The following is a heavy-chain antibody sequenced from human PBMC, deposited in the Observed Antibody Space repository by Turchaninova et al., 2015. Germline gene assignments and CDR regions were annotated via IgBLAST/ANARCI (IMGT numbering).Heavy chain of an antibody. CDR2: ISYSGST. CDR1: GGSISSCDYH. Sequence: QLQLQESGPGLVKPSETLSPTCTVSGGSISSCDYHWAWIRPPPGKGLEWMGTISYSGSTYYNPSLKILFTISADTSKNQVSLKLNSVTAADTAVYYCATDHNWQLGPWGQGTLVTVSS. J-gene: IGHJ5*02. D-gene: IGHD1-1*01. V-gene: IGHV4-39*07. CDR3: ATDHNWQLGP.